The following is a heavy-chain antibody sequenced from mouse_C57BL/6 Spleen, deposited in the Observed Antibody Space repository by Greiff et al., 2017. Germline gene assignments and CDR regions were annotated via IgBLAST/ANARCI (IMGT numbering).Heavy chain of an antibody. CDR3: VSDSYYREYYAMDY. V-gene: IGHV5-16*01. CDR1: GFSFSDYY. Sequence: DVKLVESEGGLVQPGSSMKLSCTASGFSFSDYYMAWGRQVPEKGLEWVSNINYDGGSSYYLDSLKSRFIISRDNAKNILYLQMSSLKSEDTATYYCVSDSYYREYYAMDYWGQGTSVTVSS. J-gene: IGHJ4*01. D-gene: IGHD2-12*01. CDR2: INYDGGSS.